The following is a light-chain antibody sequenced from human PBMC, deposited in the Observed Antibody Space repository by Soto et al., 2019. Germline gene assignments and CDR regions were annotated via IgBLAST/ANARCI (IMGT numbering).Light chain of an antibody. J-gene: IGKJ3*01. V-gene: IGKV3-20*01. CDR1: QSVNSNY. CDR2: GAS. Sequence: EIVLTQSPGTLSLSPGERATLSCRASQSVNSNYLAWYQQRPGQAPRLLIYGASSRATGIPDRFSGSGSGTDFNLTISRLAPEDFAVYYCQQYGRSPPYTFGPGTKVDIK. CDR3: QQYGRSPPYT.